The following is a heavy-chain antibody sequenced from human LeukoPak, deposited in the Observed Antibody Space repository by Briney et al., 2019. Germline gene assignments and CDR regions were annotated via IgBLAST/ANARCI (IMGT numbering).Heavy chain of an antibody. CDR2: IIPILGIA. D-gene: IGHD6-13*01. J-gene: IGHJ4*02. Sequence: SVKVSCKASGGTFSSYAISWVRQAPGQGLEWMGRIIPILGIANYAEKFQGRVTITADKSTSTAYMELSSLRSEDTAVYYCAREGKVAAAGTTPDFDYWGQGTLVTVSS. CDR3: AREGKVAAAGTTPDFDY. CDR1: GGTFSSYA. V-gene: IGHV1-69*04.